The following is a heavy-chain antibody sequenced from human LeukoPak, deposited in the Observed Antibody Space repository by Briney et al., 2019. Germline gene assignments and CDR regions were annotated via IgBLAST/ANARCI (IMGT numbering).Heavy chain of an antibody. CDR1: GFNFSDSR. CDR2: INRDGTEK. J-gene: IGHJ4*02. CDR3: VRGDWYFES. D-gene: IGHD2-21*01. V-gene: IGHV3-7*04. Sequence: GGSPRLSCATSGFNFSDSRMTWVRQAPGKGLQWVANINRDGTEKHFLDSVEGRFTISRDNAKKSLYLQMSSLRPQDTAVYFCVRGDWYFESWGQGTLVTVSS.